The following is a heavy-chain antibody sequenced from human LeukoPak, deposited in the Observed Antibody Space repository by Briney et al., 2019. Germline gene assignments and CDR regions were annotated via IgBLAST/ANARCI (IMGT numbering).Heavy chain of an antibody. CDR1: GFTLSSYS. CDR3: ARFPEGSNTWSIDF. CDR2: ISSSSGYV. Sequence: RGSLRLSCVASGFTLSSYSMNWVRQAPGKGLEWVSSISSSSGYVFYADSMKGRFTVSRDNSKNSLYLQMNSLRAEDTAVYYCARFPEGSNTWSIDFWGQGTLVTVSS. V-gene: IGHV3-21*01. J-gene: IGHJ4*02. D-gene: IGHD2-15*01.